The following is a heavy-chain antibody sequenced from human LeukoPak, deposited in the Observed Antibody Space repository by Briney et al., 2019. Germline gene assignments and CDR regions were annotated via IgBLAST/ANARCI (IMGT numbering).Heavy chain of an antibody. D-gene: IGHD3-3*01. J-gene: IGHJ6*03. CDR2: INHSGST. CDR1: GGSFSGYY. CDR3: ARGKVDYDFWSGYYHYYYMDV. Sequence: SETLSLTCAVYGGSFSGYYWSWIRQPPGKGLEWIGEINHSGSTNYNPSLKSRVTISADTSKNQFSLKLSSVTAADTAVYYCARGKVDYDFWSGYYHYYYMDVWGKGTTVTVSS. V-gene: IGHV4-34*01.